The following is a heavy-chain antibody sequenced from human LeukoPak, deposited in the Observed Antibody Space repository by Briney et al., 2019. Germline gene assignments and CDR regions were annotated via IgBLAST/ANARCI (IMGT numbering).Heavy chain of an antibody. V-gene: IGHV4-59*08. CDR3: VRVAHRETISAVVLFWFDP. CDR1: GGSMSSYY. Sequence: SETLSLTCTVSGGSMSSYYWSWIRQPPGKGLEWIGYIYYSGSTNNNPSLKSRVTISVDTSKNQFSLKLRSVTAADTAVYYCVRVAHRETISAVVLFWFDPWGQGTLVTVSS. D-gene: IGHD3-3*01. J-gene: IGHJ5*02. CDR2: IYYSGST.